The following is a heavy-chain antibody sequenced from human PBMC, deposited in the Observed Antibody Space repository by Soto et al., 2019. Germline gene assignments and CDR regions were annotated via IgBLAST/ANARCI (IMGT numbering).Heavy chain of an antibody. CDR1: DGCFCEYY. V-gene: IGHV4-34*01. J-gene: IGHJ4*02. CDR2: INDSGST. D-gene: IGHD4-4*01. Sequence: SHTCSVGDGCFCEYYRSWISQQPGKGLEWIGEINDSGSTNYTPCLKSRVTISVDTSKNQFSLKLSSVTAADTAVYYCARSDSNYRPGGLVSDYWGKGTLVLGSS. CDR3: ARSDSNYRPGGLVSDY.